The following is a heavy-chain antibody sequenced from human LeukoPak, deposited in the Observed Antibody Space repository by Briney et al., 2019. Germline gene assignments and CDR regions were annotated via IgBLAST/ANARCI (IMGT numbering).Heavy chain of an antibody. CDR3: ARASSGSGWADE. J-gene: IGHJ4*02. Sequence: SETLSLTCTVSGGSINSGSHYWGWIRQPPGKGLEWIANIYYSGSTYYNPSLKSRVTMSVDTSKNQLSLKLSSVTAADTAVYYCARASSGSGWADEWGQGTLVTVSS. CDR2: IYYSGST. CDR1: GGSINSGSHY. D-gene: IGHD6-19*01. V-gene: IGHV4-39*01.